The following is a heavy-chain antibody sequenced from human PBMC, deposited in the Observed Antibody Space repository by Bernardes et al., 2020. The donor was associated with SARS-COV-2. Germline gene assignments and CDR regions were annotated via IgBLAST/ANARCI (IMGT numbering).Heavy chain of an antibody. Sequence: SETLSLTCAVYGGSLSGYYWNWIRQAPGKGLEWIGEINYSGSTNYNPSLKSRVTISVDTSKNQFSLKLNSVTAADTAVYYCAREDYSGYDSGYFDYWGQGTLVTVSS. CDR1: GGSLSGYY. J-gene: IGHJ4*02. CDR2: INYSGST. CDR3: AREDYSGYDSGYFDY. D-gene: IGHD5-12*01. V-gene: IGHV4-34*01.